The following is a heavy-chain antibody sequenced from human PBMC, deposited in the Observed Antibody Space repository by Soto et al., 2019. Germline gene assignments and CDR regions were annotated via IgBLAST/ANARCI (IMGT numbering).Heavy chain of an antibody. CDR2: IYPGDSDT. D-gene: IGHD3-10*01. J-gene: IGHJ4*02. V-gene: IGHV5-51*01. CDR3: ARYHLDTQYYYGSGSYYNEGYFDY. CDR1: GYSFTSYW. Sequence: GESLKISCKGSGYSFTSYWIGWVRQMPGKGLEWMGIIYPGDSDTRYSPSFQGQVTISADKSISTAYLQWSSLKASDTAMYYCARYHLDTQYYYGSGSYYNEGYFDYWGQGTLVTVSS.